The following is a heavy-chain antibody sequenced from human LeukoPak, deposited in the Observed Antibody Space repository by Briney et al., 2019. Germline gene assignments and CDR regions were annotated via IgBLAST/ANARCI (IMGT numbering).Heavy chain of an antibody. CDR1: GFTFSDYA. CDR3: ARGLRGNYDY. J-gene: IGHJ4*02. Sequence: GGSLRLSCAASGFTFSDYAMAWVRQAPGKGLEWVSSISTGGNTYYADSVKGRFTISRDNSRDTLYLQMNSLTTEDTALYYCARGLRGNYDYWGQGTLVTVSS. V-gene: IGHV3-23*01. D-gene: IGHD1-7*01. CDR2: ISTGGNT.